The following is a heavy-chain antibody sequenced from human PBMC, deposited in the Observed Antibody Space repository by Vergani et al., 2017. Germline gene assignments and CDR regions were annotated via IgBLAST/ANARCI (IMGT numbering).Heavy chain of an antibody. D-gene: IGHD1-7*01. J-gene: IGHJ5*02. CDR2: IYTSGST. CDR3: ARERVVRGGWNYGANWFDP. V-gene: IGHV4-61*02. Sequence: QVQLQESGPGLVKPSQTLSLTCTVSGGSISSGSYYWSWIRQPAGKGLEWIGRIYTSGSTNYNPSLKSRVTMSVDTSKNQFSLKLSSVTAADTAVYYCARERVVRGGWNYGANWFDPWGQGTLVTVSS. CDR1: GGSISSGSYY.